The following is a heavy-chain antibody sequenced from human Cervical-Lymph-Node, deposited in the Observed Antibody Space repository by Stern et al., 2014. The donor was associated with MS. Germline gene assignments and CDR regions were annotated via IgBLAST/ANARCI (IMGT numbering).Heavy chain of an antibody. D-gene: IGHD3-9*01. CDR1: GGSISSGSYY. CDR2: IYTSGST. CDR3: ARDCRLRYFDNYGMDV. V-gene: IGHV4-61*02. Sequence: QVQLVESGPGLVKPSQTLSLTCTVSGGSISSGSYYWSWIRQPAGKGLEXIGRIYTSGSTNYNPSLKSRVTLSVDTSKTQFSLKLSSVTAADTAVYYCARDCRLRYFDNYGMDVWGQGTTVTVSS. J-gene: IGHJ6*02.